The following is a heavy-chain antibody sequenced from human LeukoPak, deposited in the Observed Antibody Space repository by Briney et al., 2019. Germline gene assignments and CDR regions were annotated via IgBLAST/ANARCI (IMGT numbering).Heavy chain of an antibody. Sequence: GESLKISCKGSGYSFSNYWIGWLRQMPGKGLEWMGIIYPSDSDTRYSPSFQGQVTISADKSTNIAYLQWSSLKASDTAMYYCARHSISAREIYYWGQGTLVTVSS. CDR1: GYSFSNYW. CDR2: IYPSDSDT. J-gene: IGHJ4*02. CDR3: ARHSISAREIYY. V-gene: IGHV5-51*01. D-gene: IGHD6-6*01.